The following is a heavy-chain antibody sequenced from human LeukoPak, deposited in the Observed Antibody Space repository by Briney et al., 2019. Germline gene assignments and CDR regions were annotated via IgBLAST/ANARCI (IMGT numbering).Heavy chain of an antibody. CDR3: AREGGYYDILTGFDYYYGMDV. CDR1: GFTFSSYW. J-gene: IGHJ6*02. D-gene: IGHD3-9*01. Sequence: GGSLRLSCAASGFTFSSYWMHWVRQAPGKGLVWVSRINGDGSSTTYADSVKGRFTISRDNAKNTLYLQMNSLRAEDTVVYYCAREGGYYDILTGFDYYYGMDVWGQGTTVTVSS. V-gene: IGHV3-74*01. CDR2: INGDGSST.